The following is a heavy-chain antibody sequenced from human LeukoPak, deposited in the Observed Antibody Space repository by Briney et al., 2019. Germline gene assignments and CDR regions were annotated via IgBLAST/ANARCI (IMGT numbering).Heavy chain of an antibody. V-gene: IGHV1-69*01. Sequence: GSSVKVSCKASGGTFSNYAVSWVRQAPGQGLEWMGGIIPIFGTTSYAQKFQGRITITADESTSTAYMELSSLRSEDTAVYYCASPTRSYSYYMDVWGKGTTVTVSS. CDR2: IIPIFGTT. J-gene: IGHJ6*03. CDR3: ASPTRSYSYYMDV. D-gene: IGHD2-2*01. CDR1: GGTFSNYA.